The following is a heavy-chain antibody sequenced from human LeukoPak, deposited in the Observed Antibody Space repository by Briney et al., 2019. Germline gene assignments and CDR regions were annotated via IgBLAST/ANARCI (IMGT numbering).Heavy chain of an antibody. D-gene: IGHD6-19*01. Sequence: GGSLRLSRAASGFTSSSSWLGWAREAPGKRLERVAHIKEDGSWRHYAVSVQGRFTIARDNAKNSLYLQMNRLRAEDTAVYYCARDRGWYHADSWGQGTLVTVSS. J-gene: IGHJ4*02. CDR1: GFTSSSSW. V-gene: IGHV3-7*01. CDR2: IKEDGSWR. CDR3: ARDRGWYHADS.